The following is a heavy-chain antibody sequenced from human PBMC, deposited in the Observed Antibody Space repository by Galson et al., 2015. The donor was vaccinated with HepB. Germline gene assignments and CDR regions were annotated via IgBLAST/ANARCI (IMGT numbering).Heavy chain of an antibody. CDR1: GFTFSSYG. V-gene: IGHV3-30*18. CDR2: ISYDGSNK. CDR3: AKDQGIAVAGTDY. D-gene: IGHD6-19*01. J-gene: IGHJ4*02. Sequence: SLRLSCAASGFTFSSYGMHWVRQAPGKGLEWVAVISYDGSNKHYADSVKGRFTISRDNSKNTLYLQMNSLRAEDTAVYYCAKDQGIAVAGTDYWGQGTLVTVSS.